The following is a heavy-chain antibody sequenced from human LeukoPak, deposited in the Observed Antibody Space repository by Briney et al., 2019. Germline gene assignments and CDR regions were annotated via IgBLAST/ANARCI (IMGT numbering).Heavy chain of an antibody. D-gene: IGHD1-14*01. CDR2: IKRDGSFA. Sequence: GGSLRLSCAASGFTFSDYWMSWVRQAPGKGLEWVANIKRDGSFAEYGDSLEGRFIISRDNGENSLFLQMSSLRVEDTAVYHCARWRRDHSEFDFWGQGTLVTVSS. CDR1: GFTFSDYW. CDR3: ARWRRDHSEFDF. V-gene: IGHV3-7*01. J-gene: IGHJ4*02.